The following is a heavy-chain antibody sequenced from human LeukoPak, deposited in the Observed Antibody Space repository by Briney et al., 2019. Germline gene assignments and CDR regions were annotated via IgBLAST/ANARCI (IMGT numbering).Heavy chain of an antibody. Sequence: SETLSLTCTVSGGSISSYYWSWIRQPPGKGLEWIGYIYYSGSTNYNPSLKSRVTISVDTSKNQFSLKLSPVTAADTAVYYCARTDSYYDSSGYWHYYFDYWGQGTLVTVSS. CDR1: GGSISSYY. D-gene: IGHD3-22*01. J-gene: IGHJ4*02. V-gene: IGHV4-59*01. CDR3: ARTDSYYDSSGYWHYYFDY. CDR2: IYYSGST.